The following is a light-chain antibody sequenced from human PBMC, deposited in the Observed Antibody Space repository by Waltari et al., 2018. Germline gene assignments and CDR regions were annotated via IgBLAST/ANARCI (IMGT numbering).Light chain of an antibody. CDR1: SSDVGGFNY. CDR3: SSYTSSSTVV. V-gene: IGLV2-14*03. CDR2: DVS. J-gene: IGLJ2*01. Sequence: QSALTQPASVSGSPGQSIPISCTGTSSDVGGFNYVSWYQQHPGKAPTLVIYDVSNRPSGVSNRFAGSKSGNTASRTISGLQAGDEADYYCSSYTSSSTVVFGGGTKLTVL.